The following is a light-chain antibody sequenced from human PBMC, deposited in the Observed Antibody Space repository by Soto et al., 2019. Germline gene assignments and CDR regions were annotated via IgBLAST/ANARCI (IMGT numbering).Light chain of an antibody. Sequence: EIVLTQSPGTLSLSPGERATLSCRASQSVNSNYIAWYQQKPGQAPRLLVYGASSRATGIPARFSGSGSGTDFTLTISRLEPEDFAVYYCQQYCSSLLTFGGGTTVQIK. CDR2: GAS. J-gene: IGKJ4*01. CDR1: QSVNSNY. CDR3: QQYCSSLLT. V-gene: IGKV3-20*01.